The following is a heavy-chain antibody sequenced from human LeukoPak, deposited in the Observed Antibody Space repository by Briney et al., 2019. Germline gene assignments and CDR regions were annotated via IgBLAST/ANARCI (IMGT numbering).Heavy chain of an antibody. CDR1: GFKFSDYG. D-gene: IGHD3-22*01. V-gene: IGHV3-33*01. CDR3: ARGGGYYDSSGYPLLDY. Sequence: PGGSLRLSCAASGFKFSDYGMYWVRQAPGKGLEGVALIWYDGRKTHYGASVKGRFPVARDNSNNTLHLQMNTLRAEDTAVYYCARGGGYYDSSGYPLLDYWGQGTLVTVSS. J-gene: IGHJ4*02. CDR2: IWYDGRKT.